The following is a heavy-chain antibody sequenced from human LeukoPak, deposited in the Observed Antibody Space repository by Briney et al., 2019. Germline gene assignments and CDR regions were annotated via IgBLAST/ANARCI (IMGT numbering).Heavy chain of an antibody. Sequence: GTSLRLSCAASGFPFSRYAVHRVRQAPGKGLEWVALRSHDGGIEDYADSVKGRFTISRDNSRNTLYLQMNSLKPEDTAVYYCASSNEFYYDTSTYVDYWGQGTLVTVSS. CDR3: ASSNEFYYDTSTYVDY. J-gene: IGHJ4*02. CDR2: RSHDGGIE. CDR1: GFPFSRYA. D-gene: IGHD3-22*01. V-gene: IGHV3-30-3*01.